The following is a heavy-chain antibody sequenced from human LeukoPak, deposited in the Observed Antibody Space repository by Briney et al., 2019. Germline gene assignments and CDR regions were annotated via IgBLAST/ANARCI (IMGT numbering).Heavy chain of an antibody. CDR2: ISAYNGNT. J-gene: IGHJ4*02. Sequence: ASVKVSCKASGYTFTSYGISWVRPAPGQGLEWMGWISAYNGNTNYAQKLQGRVTMTTDTSTSTAYMELRSLRSDDTAVYYCARDLKPSTVTTGVYWGQGTLVTVSS. CDR1: GYTFTSYG. D-gene: IGHD4-17*01. CDR3: ARDLKPSTVTTGVY. V-gene: IGHV1-18*01.